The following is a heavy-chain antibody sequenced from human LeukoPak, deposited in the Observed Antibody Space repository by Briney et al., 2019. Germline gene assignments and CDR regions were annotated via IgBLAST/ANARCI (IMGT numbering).Heavy chain of an antibody. J-gene: IGHJ4*02. V-gene: IGHV3-48*04. CDR2: ISSGGSTI. Sequence: GGSLRLSCAGSGFTFSSNSMTWVRQAPGKGLEWVSYISSGGSTIYYADSVKGRFTISRDNAKNSLYLQMNSLRAEDTAVYYCARSYRGSGTPDYWGQGTLVTVSS. CDR3: ARSYRGSGTPDY. CDR1: GFTFSSNS. D-gene: IGHD3-10*01.